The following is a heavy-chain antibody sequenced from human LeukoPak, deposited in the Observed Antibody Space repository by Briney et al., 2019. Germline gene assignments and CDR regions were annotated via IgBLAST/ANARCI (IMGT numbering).Heavy chain of an antibody. Sequence: GESLKISCKGSGYSFTNYWIGWVRQMLGKGLEWMGIIYTGDPDTRYSPSFQGQVTISADKSISTAYLQWNSLKASDTAMYYCARLKSIAARLGAFDIWGQGTMVTVSS. J-gene: IGHJ3*02. CDR2: IYTGDPDT. D-gene: IGHD6-6*01. CDR1: GYSFTNYW. V-gene: IGHV5-51*01. CDR3: ARLKSIAARLGAFDI.